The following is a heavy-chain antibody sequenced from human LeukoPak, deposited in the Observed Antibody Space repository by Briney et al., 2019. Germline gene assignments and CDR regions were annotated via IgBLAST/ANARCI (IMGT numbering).Heavy chain of an antibody. J-gene: IGHJ4*02. CDR3: AREHCSGGSCGYDY. V-gene: IGHV4-61*02. CDR1: GGSISSGSYY. D-gene: IGHD2-15*01. CDR2: IYTSGST. Sequence: PSETLSLTCTVSGGSISSGSYYWSWIRQPAGKGLEWIGRIYTSGSTNYNPSLKSRVTISVDTSKNQFSLKLSSVTAADTAVYYCAREHCSGGSCGYDYWGQGTLVTVSS.